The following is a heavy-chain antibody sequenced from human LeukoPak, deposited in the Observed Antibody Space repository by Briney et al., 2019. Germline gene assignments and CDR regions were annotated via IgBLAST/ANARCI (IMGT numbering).Heavy chain of an antibody. J-gene: IGHJ4*02. CDR1: GFTFSSYA. Sequence: GGSLRLSCAASGFTFSSYAMHWVRQAPGKGLEWVAVISYDGSNKYYADSVKGRFTISRDNSKNTLYLQMNSLRAEDTAVYYCARGPLIPAAPYQYFGYWGQGTLVTVSS. V-gene: IGHV3-30-3*01. CDR3: ARGPLIPAAPYQYFGY. CDR2: ISYDGSNK. D-gene: IGHD2-2*01.